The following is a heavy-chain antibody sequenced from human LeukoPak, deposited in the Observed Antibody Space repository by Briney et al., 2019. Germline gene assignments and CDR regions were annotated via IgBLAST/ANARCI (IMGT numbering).Heavy chain of an antibody. D-gene: IGHD3-10*01. Sequence: ASVKVSCKTSGYTFTDYYMHWVRQAPGQGLEWMGWINPRSGGTNFAQTFQGRVTMTRDTSISTAYMELSRLTSDDTAVYYCATVAGQGEGELLWFGEGIDYWGQGTLVTVSS. J-gene: IGHJ4*02. CDR3: ATVAGQGEGELLWFGEGIDY. CDR1: GYTFTDYY. CDR2: INPRSGGT. V-gene: IGHV1-2*02.